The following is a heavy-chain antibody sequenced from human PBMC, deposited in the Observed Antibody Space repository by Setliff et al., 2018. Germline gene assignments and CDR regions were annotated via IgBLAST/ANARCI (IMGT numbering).Heavy chain of an antibody. CDR3: ARGTYANSWARFDF. V-gene: IGHV4-30-4*08. CDR2: MYHNGDT. J-gene: IGHJ4*02. CDR1: DDSTRNNNYF. Sequence: SETLSLTCAVSDDSTRNNNYFWAWIRQPPGKGLEWIGFMYHNGDTHYSPSLKSRVSLSVDTSKRQVSLKLNTATAADTAVYYCARGTYANSWARFDFWGRGTLGTVSS. D-gene: IGHD2-15*01.